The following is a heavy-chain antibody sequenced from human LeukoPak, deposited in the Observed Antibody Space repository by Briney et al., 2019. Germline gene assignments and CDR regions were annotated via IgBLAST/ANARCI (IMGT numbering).Heavy chain of an antibody. J-gene: IGHJ5*02. CDR2: IYHSGST. CDR3: AREDRRGVVANWFDP. CDR1: GYSISSGYY. D-gene: IGHD2-15*01. Sequence: PSETLSLTCAVSGYSISSGYYWGWIRQPPGKGLEWIGSIYHSGSTYYNPSLKSRVTISVDTSKNQFSLKLSSVTAADTAVYYCAREDRRGVVANWFDPWGQGTLDTVSS. V-gene: IGHV4-38-2*02.